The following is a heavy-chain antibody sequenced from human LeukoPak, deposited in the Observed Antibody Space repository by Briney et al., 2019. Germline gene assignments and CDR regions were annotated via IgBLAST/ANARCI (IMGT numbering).Heavy chain of an antibody. CDR1: GFTFSTYA. D-gene: IGHD1-26*01. CDR3: TTSGNYFGDY. CDR2: IIDSGGST. V-gene: IGHV3-23*01. Sequence: GGSLRLSCAASGFTFSTYAMSWVRQAPGAGLDWVSSIIDSGGSTYYADSVKGRFTISRDNSKNTLYLQMNSLRAEDTAVYYCTTSGNYFGDYWGQGTPVTFSS. J-gene: IGHJ4*02.